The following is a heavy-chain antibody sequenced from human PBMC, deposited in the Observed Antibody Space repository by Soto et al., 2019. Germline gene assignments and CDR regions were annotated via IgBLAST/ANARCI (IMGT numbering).Heavy chain of an antibody. V-gene: IGHV3-49*04. CDR1: GFNFGAYA. CDR2: IRRKAYGGTT. Sequence: EVQLVESGGGLVQPGRSLRLSCSASGFNFGAYAMSWVRQPPGKGLEWVGFIRRKAYGGTTDYAASVKGRFTISRDDSKSIAYLQMNSLNIDDTAVYYCTRSLAIDFDSWGQGTLVTVSS. J-gene: IGHJ4*02. CDR3: TRSLAIDFDS.